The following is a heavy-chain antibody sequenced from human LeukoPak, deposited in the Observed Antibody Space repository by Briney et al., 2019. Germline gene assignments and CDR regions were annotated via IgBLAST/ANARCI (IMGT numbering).Heavy chain of an antibody. CDR2: INHNGNVN. CDR1: RIIFSNSA. J-gene: IGHJ6*02. V-gene: IGHV3-7*03. Sequence: GGSLRLSCAASRIIFSNSAMSWARQAPGKGLEWVASINHNGNVNYYVDSVKGRFTISRDNAKNSLYLQMSNLRAEDTAVYFCARGGGLDVWGQGATVTVSS. CDR3: ARGGGLDV. D-gene: IGHD3-16*01.